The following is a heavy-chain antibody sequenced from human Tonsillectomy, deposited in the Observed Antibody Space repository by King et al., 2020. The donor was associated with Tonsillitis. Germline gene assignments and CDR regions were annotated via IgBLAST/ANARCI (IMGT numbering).Heavy chain of an antibody. CDR1: GFTFGDYG. Sequence: EVQLVESGGGLVQPGRSLSLSWPSSGFTFGDYGLSWFRQAPGEGLGWVGFIGLKAYGGTTEYAASVKGRFTISRADSKNIAYLQMNSLKTEDTAVYYCTRAPGVAPDYWGQGTLVTVSS. CDR2: IGLKAYGGTT. V-gene: IGHV3-49*03. CDR3: TRAPGVAPDY. D-gene: IGHD3-3*01. J-gene: IGHJ4*02.